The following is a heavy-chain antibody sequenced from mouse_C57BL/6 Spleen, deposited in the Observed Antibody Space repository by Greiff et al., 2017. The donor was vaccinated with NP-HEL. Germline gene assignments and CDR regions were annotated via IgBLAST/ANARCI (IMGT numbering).Heavy chain of an antibody. CDR3: ARGYYYGSSFYYFDY. CDR1: GYTFTTYP. CDR2: FHPYNDDT. D-gene: IGHD1-1*01. Sequence: VQLQESGAELVKPGASVKMSCKASGYTFTTYPIEWMKQNHGKSLEWIGNFHPYNDDTKYNEKFKGKATLTVEKSSSTVYLELSRLTSDDSAVYYCARGYYYGSSFYYFDYWGQGTTLTVSS. J-gene: IGHJ2*01. V-gene: IGHV1-47*01.